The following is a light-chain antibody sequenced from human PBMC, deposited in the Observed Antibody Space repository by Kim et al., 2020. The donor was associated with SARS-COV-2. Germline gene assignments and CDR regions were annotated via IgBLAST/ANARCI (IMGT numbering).Light chain of an antibody. J-gene: IGLJ1*01. CDR2: GKN. CDR1: SLRTYY. CDR3: CSRDSSGNLYV. Sequence: SSELTQDPDVSVALGQTVRITCQGDSLRTYYASWYQQKPGQAPVLVIYGKNNRPSGIPDRFSGSSSGNTVSLTITGAQAEDEADYYCCSRDSSGNLYVFGTGTKVTVL. V-gene: IGLV3-19*01.